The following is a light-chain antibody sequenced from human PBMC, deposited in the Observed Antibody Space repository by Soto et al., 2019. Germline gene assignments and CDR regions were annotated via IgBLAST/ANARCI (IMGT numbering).Light chain of an antibody. CDR1: QSVSSS. CDR2: GAS. CDR3: QPYNNWPLT. Sequence: EIVLTPSPGTLSLSPVERATLSCRASQSVSSSQLAWYQQKPGQAPRLLIYGASTRATGIPARFSGSGSGTEFTLTISSLQSEDFAVYYCQPYNNWPLTFGGGTKVDIK. V-gene: IGKV3-15*01. J-gene: IGKJ4*01.